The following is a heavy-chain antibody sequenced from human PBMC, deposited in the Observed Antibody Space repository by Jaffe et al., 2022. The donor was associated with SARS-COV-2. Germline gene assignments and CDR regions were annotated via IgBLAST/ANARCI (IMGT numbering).Heavy chain of an antibody. CDR3: AKDNAIFGVVNFFDY. CDR2: ISYDGSNK. J-gene: IGHJ4*02. V-gene: IGHV3-30*18. D-gene: IGHD3-3*01. Sequence: QVQLVESGGGVVQPGRSLRLSCAASGFTFSSYGMHWVRQAPGKGLEWVAVISYDGSNKYYADSVKGRFTISRDNSKNTLYLQMNSLRAEDTAVYYCAKDNAIFGVVNFFDYWGQGTLVTVSS. CDR1: GFTFSSYG.